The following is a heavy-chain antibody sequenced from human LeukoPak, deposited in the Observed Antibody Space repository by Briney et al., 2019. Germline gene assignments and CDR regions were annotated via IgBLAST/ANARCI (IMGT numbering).Heavy chain of an antibody. V-gene: IGHV4-39*01. CDR1: GGSISSSGDY. CDR2: IYYTGST. D-gene: IGHD5-18*01. J-gene: IGHJ4*02. CDR3: ARLTGGYNYGYADY. Sequence: SETLSLTCTVSGGSISSSGDYWGWIRQPPGNGLEWIATIYYTGSTYYSPSLRSRVTISVDTSKDQFSLKLTSVTAADNAAYYCARLTGGYNYGYADYWGQGTLVTVSS.